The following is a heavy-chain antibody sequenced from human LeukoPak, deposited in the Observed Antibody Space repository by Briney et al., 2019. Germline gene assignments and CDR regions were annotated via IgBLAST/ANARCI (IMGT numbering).Heavy chain of an antibody. V-gene: IGHV3-23*01. D-gene: IGHD4-23*01. Sequence: GGSLRLSCAASGFTFSNAWMNWVRQAPGKGLEWVSAISGSGGSTYYADSVKGRFTISRDNSKNTLYLQMNSLRAEDTAVYYCAKDRDGGNDYWGQGTLVTVSS. CDR3: AKDRDGGNDY. CDR1: GFTFSNAW. CDR2: ISGSGGST. J-gene: IGHJ4*02.